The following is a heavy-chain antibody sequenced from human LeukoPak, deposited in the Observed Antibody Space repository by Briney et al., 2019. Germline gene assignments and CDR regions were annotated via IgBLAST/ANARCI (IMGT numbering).Heavy chain of an antibody. CDR3: ASGIRAFDN. D-gene: IGHD1-26*01. J-gene: IGHJ4*02. CDR1: GFTFSSYW. V-gene: IGHV3-66*01. Sequence: SGGSLRLSCAASGFTFSSYWMSWVRQAPGKGLEWVSVTYSGGSTYYADSVKGRCTISRDNSKNTLYLQMNSLRGEDTAVYYCASGIRAFDNWGQGTLVTVSA. CDR2: TYSGGST.